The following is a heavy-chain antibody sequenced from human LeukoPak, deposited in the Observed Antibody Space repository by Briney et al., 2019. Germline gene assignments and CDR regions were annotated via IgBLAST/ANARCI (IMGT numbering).Heavy chain of an antibody. J-gene: IGHJ5*02. D-gene: IGHD1-1*01. CDR1: GYTFTSYD. V-gene: IGHV1-8*01. CDR3: ARGRYPYNWFDP. CDR2: MNPNSGNT. Sequence: GASVKVSCKASGYTFTSYDINWVRQATGQGLEWMGWMNPNSGNTGYAQKFQGRVTMTRNTSISTAYMELSSLRSEDTALYYCARGRYPYNWFDPWGQGTLVTVSS.